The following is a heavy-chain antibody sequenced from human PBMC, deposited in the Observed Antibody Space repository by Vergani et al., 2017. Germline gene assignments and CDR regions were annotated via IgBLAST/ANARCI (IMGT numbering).Heavy chain of an antibody. V-gene: IGHV1-69-2*01. CDR1: GYTFTDHY. CDR3: ATPQTVTTGGMEV. Sequence: EVQLVQSGAEVKKPGATMKISCKVSGYTFTDHYMHWVKQAPGKGLEWVGLVDPEDGETIYAEKFKGIVTIAADTSTDTAHLALSSLRSEDTAVYYCATPQTVTTGGMEVWGQGTTVIVSS. CDR2: VDPEDGET. J-gene: IGHJ6*02. D-gene: IGHD4-17*01.